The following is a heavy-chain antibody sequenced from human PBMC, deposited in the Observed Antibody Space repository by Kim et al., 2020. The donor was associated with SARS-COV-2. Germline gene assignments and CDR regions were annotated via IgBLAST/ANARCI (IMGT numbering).Heavy chain of an antibody. J-gene: IGHJ4*02. CDR3: TTSYYYGSGIDY. D-gene: IGHD3-10*01. V-gene: IGHV3-15*01. Sequence: YAAPVKGRFPISRDDSNNTLYLQMNSLKTEDTAVYYCTTSYYYGSGIDYWGQGTLVTVSS.